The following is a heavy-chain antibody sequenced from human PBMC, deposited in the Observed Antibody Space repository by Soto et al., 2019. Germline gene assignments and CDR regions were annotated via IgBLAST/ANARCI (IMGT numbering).Heavy chain of an antibody. Sequence: QVQLVQSGAEVKKPGASVKVSCKASGYTFTSYGISWVRQAPGQGREGMGWISAYNGNTNYAQKLQGRVTMTTDTTTSTAYMEMRSLRSDHTAVYYCARDSGYSGSWYQYYLGMDVLGQGTTGNVSS. J-gene: IGHJ6*01. CDR3: ARDSGYSGSWYQYYLGMDV. V-gene: IGHV1-18*01. CDR1: GYTFTSYG. D-gene: IGHD6-13*01. CDR2: ISAYNGNT.